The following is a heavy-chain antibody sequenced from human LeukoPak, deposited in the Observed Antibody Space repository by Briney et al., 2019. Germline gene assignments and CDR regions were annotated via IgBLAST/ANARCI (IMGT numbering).Heavy chain of an antibody. Sequence: ASVKVSCKVSGYTLTELSMHWVRQAPGKGLEWMGGFDPEDGETIYAQKFQGRVTMTEDTSTDTASMELSSPRSEDTAVYYCATSTLSPRLWFGELPSELDYWGQGTLVTVSS. CDR1: GYTLTELS. J-gene: IGHJ4*02. CDR3: ATSTLSPRLWFGELPSELDY. V-gene: IGHV1-24*01. D-gene: IGHD3-10*01. CDR2: FDPEDGET.